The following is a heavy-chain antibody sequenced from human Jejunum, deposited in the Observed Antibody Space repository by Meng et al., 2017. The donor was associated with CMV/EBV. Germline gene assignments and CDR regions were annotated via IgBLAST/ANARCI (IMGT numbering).Heavy chain of an antibody. Sequence: SFETFAMHWFRQVPGKWLDWLAVLSWAGTNINYADSVRGRLTITRDNSKKTVYLQLDSLTVADTGIYYCARTQGHSDSPRAYFDSWGQGTLVTVSS. CDR3: ARTQGHSDSPRAYFDS. J-gene: IGHJ4*02. CDR2: LSWAGTNI. D-gene: IGHD3-3*01. CDR1: SFETFA. V-gene: IGHV3-30*14.